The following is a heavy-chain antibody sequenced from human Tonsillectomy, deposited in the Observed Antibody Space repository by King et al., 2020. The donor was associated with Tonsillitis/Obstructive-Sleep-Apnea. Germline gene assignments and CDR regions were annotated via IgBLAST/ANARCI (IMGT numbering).Heavy chain of an antibody. V-gene: IGHV3-43*01. CDR3: AKGYGGNSDPFDY. Sequence: VQLVESGGVVVQPGGSLRLSCAASGFTFDDYNMNWVRQAPGKGLEWVSLISWDGGSTYYADSVKGRFTISRDNSKNSLYLHMNSLRTGDTALYYCAKGYGGNSDPFDYWGQGTLVTVSS. CDR1: GFTFDDYN. D-gene: IGHD4-23*01. J-gene: IGHJ4*02. CDR2: ISWDGGST.